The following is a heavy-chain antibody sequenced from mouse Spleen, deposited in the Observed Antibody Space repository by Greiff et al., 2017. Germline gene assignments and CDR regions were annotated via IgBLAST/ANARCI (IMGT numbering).Heavy chain of an antibody. CDR2: ISNGGGST. CDR3: ARGNYYGSSYAMDY. CDR1: GFTFSDYY. V-gene: IGHV5-12*02. D-gene: IGHD1-1*01. Sequence: EVMLVESGGGLVQPGGSLKLSCATSGFTFSDYYMYWVRQTPEKRLEWVAYISNGGGSTYYPDTVKGRFTISRDNAKNTLYLQMSRLKSEDTAMYYCARGNYYGSSYAMDYWGQGTSVTVSS. J-gene: IGHJ4*01.